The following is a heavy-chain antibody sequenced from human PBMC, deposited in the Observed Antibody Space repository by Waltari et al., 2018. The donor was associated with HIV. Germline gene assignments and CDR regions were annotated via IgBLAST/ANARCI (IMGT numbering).Heavy chain of an antibody. CDR1: GYTFPSFG. D-gene: IGHD3-3*01. Sequence: QVQLVQSGAEVKKPGASVKVSCKASGYTFPSFGISWLPQAPDEGLGWMGWISAYNGNTNYAQKLQGRFTMTTDTSTSTDYMELRSLRSDDTAVYYCARDFGGNWFDPWGQGTLVTVSS. CDR3: ARDFGGNWFDP. J-gene: IGHJ5*02. V-gene: IGHV1-18*01. CDR2: ISAYNGNT.